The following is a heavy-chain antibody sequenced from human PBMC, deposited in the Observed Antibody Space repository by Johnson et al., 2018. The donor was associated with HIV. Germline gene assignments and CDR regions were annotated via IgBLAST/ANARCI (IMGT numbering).Heavy chain of an antibody. D-gene: IGHD7-27*01. CDR1: GFTFGSYV. V-gene: IGHV3-23*04. Sequence: MQLVESGGGLVQPGGSLRLSCAASGFTFGSYVMSWVRQAPGKGLEWVSAISGSGASTYYADSLKGRCTISRDNSKNTLYLQMNSLRAEDTAVYYCAKDLGTGDDAFDIWGQGTMVTLSS. CDR2: ISGSGAST. CDR3: AKDLGTGDDAFDI. J-gene: IGHJ3*02.